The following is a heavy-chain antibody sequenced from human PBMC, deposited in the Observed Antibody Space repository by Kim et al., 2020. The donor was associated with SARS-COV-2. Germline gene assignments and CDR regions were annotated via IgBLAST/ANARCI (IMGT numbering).Heavy chain of an antibody. D-gene: IGHD3-22*01. CDR3: ARADSSGYYFDY. V-gene: IGHV3-30*01. J-gene: IGHJ4*02. Sequence: EADSVKIRLTMYKDTSKHTLNLQMNGLRAEDTAGYYCARADSSGYYFDYWGQGTLVTVSS.